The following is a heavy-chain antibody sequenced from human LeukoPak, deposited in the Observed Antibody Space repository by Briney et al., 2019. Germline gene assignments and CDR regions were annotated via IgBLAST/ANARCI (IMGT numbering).Heavy chain of an antibody. V-gene: IGHV3-23*01. CDR2: ISGTGSST. D-gene: IGHD2-2*02. Sequence: LSLTCTVSGGSISSGDYYWSWIRQPPGKGLEWVSTISGTGSSTYYADSAKGRFTISRDNSKDTLFLQLSSLTAADTAMYFCAKASVAIPQYCNSWGQGTLVTVSS. CDR3: AKASVAIPQYCNS. CDR1: GGSISSGDYY. J-gene: IGHJ5*02.